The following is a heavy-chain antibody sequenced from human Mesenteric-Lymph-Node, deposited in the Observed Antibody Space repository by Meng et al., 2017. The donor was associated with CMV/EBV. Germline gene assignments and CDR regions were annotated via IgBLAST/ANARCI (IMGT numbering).Heavy chain of an antibody. Sequence: GESLKISCAASGFTFSSYGMHWVRQAPGKGLEWVAVIWYDGSNKYYADSVKGRFTISRDNSKNTLYLQMNSLRAEDTAVYYCAKSIRRARTGTSGMDVWGQGTTVTVSS. CDR1: GFTFSSYG. J-gene: IGHJ6*02. CDR3: AKSIRRARTGTSGMDV. V-gene: IGHV3-30*02. D-gene: IGHD1-7*01. CDR2: IWYDGSNK.